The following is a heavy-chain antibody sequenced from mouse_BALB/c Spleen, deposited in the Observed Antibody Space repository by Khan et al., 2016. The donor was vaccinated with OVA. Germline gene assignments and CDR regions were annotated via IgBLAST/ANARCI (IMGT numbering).Heavy chain of an antibody. Sequence: QIQLVQSGPELKKPGETVKISCKASGYTFTSYGMNWVKQAPGKGLKWMGWINTYTGEPTYADDFKGRFAFSLETSASTAYLQINNLKNEDTAAXFCARKNYSYDRYVDVWGAGTTVTVSS. J-gene: IGHJ1*01. V-gene: IGHV9-3-1*01. CDR1: GYTFTSYG. CDR3: ARKNYSYDRYVDV. CDR2: INTYTGEP. D-gene: IGHD2-12*01.